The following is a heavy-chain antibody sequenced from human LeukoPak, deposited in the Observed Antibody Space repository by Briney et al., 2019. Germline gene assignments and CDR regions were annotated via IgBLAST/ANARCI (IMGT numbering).Heavy chain of an antibody. Sequence: GGSLRLSCAASGFTFSSYAMSWVRQAPGEGLEWVSAISGSGGSTYYADSVKGRFTISRDNSKNTLYLQMNSLRAEDTAVYYCAAAYSSSSTPWWFGPWGQGTLVTVSS. CDR3: AAAYSSSSTPWWFGP. CDR2: ISGSGGST. V-gene: IGHV3-23*01. J-gene: IGHJ5*02. D-gene: IGHD6-6*01. CDR1: GFTFSSYA.